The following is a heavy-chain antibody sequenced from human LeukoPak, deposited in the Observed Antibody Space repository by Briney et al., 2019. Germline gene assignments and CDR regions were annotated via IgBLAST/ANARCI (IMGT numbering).Heavy chain of an antibody. CDR2: SNSDGKIT. V-gene: IGHV3-74*01. Sequence: TGGSLRLSCAASGFTLGRYWMHWFRQAPGTGLVWVAHSNSDGKITDYEDSVRGRFTTSRDNTKNTVYLQMSSLRAEDTGVYYCARVHHDFWSGYPNYWGQGTLVIVSS. D-gene: IGHD3-3*01. J-gene: IGHJ4*02. CDR3: ARVHHDFWSGYPNY. CDR1: GFTLGRYW.